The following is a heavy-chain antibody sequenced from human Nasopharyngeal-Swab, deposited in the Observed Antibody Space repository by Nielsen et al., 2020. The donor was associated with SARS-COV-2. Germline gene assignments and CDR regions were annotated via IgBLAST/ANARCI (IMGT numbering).Heavy chain of an antibody. CDR3: ARGGIAAAGDYFDY. CDR2: IYYSGST. CDR1: GGSISSSSYY. V-gene: IGHV4-39*07. D-gene: IGHD6-13*01. Sequence: GSLGLSCTVSGGSISSSSYYWGWIRQPPGKGLEWIGSIYYSGSTYYNPSLKSRVTISVDTSKNQFSLKLSSVTAADTAVYYCARGGIAAAGDYFDYWGQGTLVTVSS. J-gene: IGHJ4*02.